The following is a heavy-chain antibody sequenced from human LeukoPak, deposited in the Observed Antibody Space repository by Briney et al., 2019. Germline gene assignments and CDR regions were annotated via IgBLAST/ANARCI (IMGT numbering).Heavy chain of an antibody. V-gene: IGHV4-39*07. J-gene: IGHJ2*01. Sequence: SETLSLTCTVSGGSISSSSYYWGWIRQPPGKGLEWIGSIYYSGSTYYNPSLKSRVTISVDTSKNQFSLKLSSVTAADTAVYYCARGDSSGYYWYFDLWGRGTLVTVSS. CDR1: GGSISSSSYY. CDR2: IYYSGST. CDR3: ARGDSSGYYWYFDL. D-gene: IGHD3-22*01.